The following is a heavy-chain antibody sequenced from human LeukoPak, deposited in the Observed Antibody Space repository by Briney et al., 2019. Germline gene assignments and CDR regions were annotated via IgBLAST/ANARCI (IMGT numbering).Heavy chain of an antibody. CDR1: GFTFDDYA. Sequence: GGSLRLSCAASGFTFDDYAMHWVRQAPGKGLEWVSGISWNSGSIGYADSVKGRFTISRDNSKNTLYLQMNSLRAEDTAVYYCANHYGDYSRDAFDIWGQGTMVTVSS. V-gene: IGHV3-9*01. J-gene: IGHJ3*02. CDR3: ANHYGDYSRDAFDI. CDR2: ISWNSGSI. D-gene: IGHD4-17*01.